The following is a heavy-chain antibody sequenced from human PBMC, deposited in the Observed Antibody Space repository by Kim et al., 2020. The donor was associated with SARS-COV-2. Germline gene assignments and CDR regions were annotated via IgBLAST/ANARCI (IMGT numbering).Heavy chain of an antibody. Sequence: ASVKVSCKASGYTFTSYGISWVRQAPGQGLEWMGWISAYNGNTNYAQKLQGRVTMTTDTSTSTAYMELRSLKSDDTAVYYCARDRVLCSSTSCCGCGMDVWGQGTTVTVSS. CDR2: ISAYNGNT. J-gene: IGHJ6*02. CDR1: GYTFTSYG. CDR3: ARDRVLCSSTSCCGCGMDV. D-gene: IGHD2-2*01. V-gene: IGHV1-18*04.